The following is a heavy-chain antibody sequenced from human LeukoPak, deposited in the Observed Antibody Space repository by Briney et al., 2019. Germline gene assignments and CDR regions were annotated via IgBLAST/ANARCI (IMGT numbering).Heavy chain of an antibody. CDR2: ISFDGSNK. Sequence: GGSLRLSCEVSGFTFSRYALNWVRQAPGKGLEWVAVISFDGSNKFYADSVKGRFTISRDNSKNTPYLQMNNLRAEDTAVYYCARGLVVPAGIDSWGQGTLVTVSS. D-gene: IGHD2-2*01. CDR1: GFTFSRYA. CDR3: ARGLVVPAGIDS. V-gene: IGHV3-30-3*01. J-gene: IGHJ4*02.